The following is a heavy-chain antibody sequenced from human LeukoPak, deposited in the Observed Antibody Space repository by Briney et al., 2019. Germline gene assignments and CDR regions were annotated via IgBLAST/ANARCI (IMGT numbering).Heavy chain of an antibody. V-gene: IGHV4-61*01. D-gene: IGHD1-26*01. CDR2: IYYSGST. Sequence: SETLSLTCTVSGGSISSANYYWNWIRQPPGKGLEWIGYIYYSGSTNYNPSLKSRVTISVDTSKNQFSLKLSSVTAADTAVYYCARGGVGGAHDYWGQGTLVTVSS. CDR3: ARGGVGGAHDY. J-gene: IGHJ4*02. CDR1: GGSISSANYY.